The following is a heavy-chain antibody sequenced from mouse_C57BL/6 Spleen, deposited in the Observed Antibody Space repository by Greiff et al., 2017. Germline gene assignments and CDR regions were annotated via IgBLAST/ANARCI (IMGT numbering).Heavy chain of an antibody. CDR2: IRNKANGYTT. CDR3: ARSDYYGSSRFAY. V-gene: IGHV7-3*01. Sequence: EVQVVESGGGLVQPGGSLSLSCAASGFTFTDYYMSWVRQPPGKALEWLGFIRNKANGYTTEYSSSVKVPFTIARDNSQSILYLQMNALRAEDSATYYGARSDYYGSSRFAYWGQGTLVTVSA. J-gene: IGHJ3*01. D-gene: IGHD1-1*01. CDR1: GFTFTDYY.